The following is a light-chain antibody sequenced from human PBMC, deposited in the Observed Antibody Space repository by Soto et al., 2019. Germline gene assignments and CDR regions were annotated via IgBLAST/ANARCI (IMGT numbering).Light chain of an antibody. CDR1: QGIRND. J-gene: IGKJ1*01. Sequence: IQMTQSPSSLSASVGDRVTITCRASQGIRNDLAWYQQKPGKAPKLLIYKASSLESGVPSRFSGSGSGTEFTLTISSLQPDDFAAYYCQQYNSYSWTFGQGTKVDIK. CDR2: KAS. V-gene: IGKV1-5*03. CDR3: QQYNSYSWT.